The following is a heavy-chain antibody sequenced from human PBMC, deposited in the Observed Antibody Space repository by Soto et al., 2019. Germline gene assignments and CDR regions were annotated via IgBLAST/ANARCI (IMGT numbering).Heavy chain of an antibody. J-gene: IGHJ6*03. Sequence: EVQLVESGGGLVQPGGSLRLSCAASGFTFSFYWMSWVRQAPGKGLEWVANIKEDGSEKYYVDSVKGRFTISRDNAKNSVYLQMNSLRAEDTAVYYCARGRMVRGVTFYYYYYMDVGGKGTTVTVS. CDR2: IKEDGSEK. CDR1: GFTFSFYW. CDR3: ARGRMVRGVTFYYYYYMDV. V-gene: IGHV3-7*01. D-gene: IGHD3-10*01.